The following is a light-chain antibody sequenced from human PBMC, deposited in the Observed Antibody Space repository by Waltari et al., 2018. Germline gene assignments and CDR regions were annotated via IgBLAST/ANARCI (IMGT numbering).Light chain of an antibody. CDR3: QQYNNWLSWT. J-gene: IGKJ2*02. V-gene: IGKV3-15*01. CDR2: GAS. CDR1: QSVSSN. Sequence: EIVMTQSPATLSVSPGERATLSCRASQSVSSNLAWYQQKPGQAPRLLIYGASTRATGIPARFSGSGSGTEFTLTISSLQSEDFAVYYCQQYNNWLSWTFGQGTKLEIK.